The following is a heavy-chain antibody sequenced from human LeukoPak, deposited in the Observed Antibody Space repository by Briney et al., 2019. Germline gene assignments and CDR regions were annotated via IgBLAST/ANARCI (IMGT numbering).Heavy chain of an antibody. CDR3: ARQKCEHQGRDYYSNGLDV. D-gene: IGHD1/OR15-1a*01. V-gene: IGHV4-4*02. CDR1: IRPLSCRKW. J-gene: IGHJ6*02. CDR2: IYLYGTT. Sequence: ETLSLPCSLSIRPLSCRKWRSPVGPCPGTGLEWIGEIYLYGTTNYNPSFTSRVTMSVDRSRNQFSLKLTYVTAADTAGHYCARQKCEHQGRDYYSNGLDVWGPGTPVTVSS.